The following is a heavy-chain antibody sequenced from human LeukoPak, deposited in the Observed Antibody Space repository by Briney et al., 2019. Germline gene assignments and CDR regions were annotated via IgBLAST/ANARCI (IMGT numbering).Heavy chain of an antibody. D-gene: IGHD6-19*01. CDR1: GFTFSSYG. CDR2: ISYDGSNK. Sequence: GGSLRLSCAASGFTFSSYGMHWVRQAPGKGLEWVAVISYDGSNKYYADSVKGRFTISRDNSKNTLYLQMNSLRAEDTAVYYCAKDQVAVAGTTSQGIDYWGQGTLVTVSS. J-gene: IGHJ4*02. V-gene: IGHV3-30*18. CDR3: AKDQVAVAGTTSQGIDY.